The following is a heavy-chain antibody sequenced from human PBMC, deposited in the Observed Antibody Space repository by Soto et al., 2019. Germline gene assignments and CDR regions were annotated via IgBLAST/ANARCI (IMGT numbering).Heavy chain of an antibody. J-gene: IGHJ4*02. Sequence: QVQLQQWGAGLLKPSETLSLTCAVYGGSFSGNYWSWIRQTPGKGLEWIGEINHSGSTNYNPSLKSRVTISVNTSKNQFPMKMRSVTAADRAVYYCARGRISSTSPLGYWGQGTLVTVSS. D-gene: IGHD2-2*01. CDR1: GGSFSGNY. CDR2: INHSGST. V-gene: IGHV4-34*01. CDR3: ARGRISSTSPLGY.